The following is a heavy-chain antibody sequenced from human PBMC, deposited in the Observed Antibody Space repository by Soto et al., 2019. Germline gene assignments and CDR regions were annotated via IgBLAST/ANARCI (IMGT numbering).Heavy chain of an antibody. Sequence: GGSLRLSCVASGFTFSNAWMNWVRQAPGKGLEWVGRIKSKTHGGTTAYAAPVKGRFTISRDDSKNTLYLQMNSLKTEDTAVYYCTTPDFEGIYNWNDDWGQGTLVTVSS. V-gene: IGHV3-15*07. CDR2: IKSKTHGGTT. D-gene: IGHD3-9*01. J-gene: IGHJ5*02. CDR1: GFTFSNAW. CDR3: TTPDFEGIYNWNDD.